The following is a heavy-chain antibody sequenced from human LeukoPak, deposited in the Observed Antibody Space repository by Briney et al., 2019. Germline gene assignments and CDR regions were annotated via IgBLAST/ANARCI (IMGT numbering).Heavy chain of an antibody. CDR2: VSASGGST. Sequence: GGSLRFSGAASGFIFRNHAMNWVRQGPGQGLEWVSGVSASGGSTFNTDSVKGRFSISRDNSKNTLYLEMNSLRPEDTALYYCAKSLGNQGVIDYWGQGTLVTVFS. D-gene: IGHD3-10*01. J-gene: IGHJ4*02. CDR3: AKSLGNQGVIDY. CDR1: GFIFRNHA. V-gene: IGHV3-23*01.